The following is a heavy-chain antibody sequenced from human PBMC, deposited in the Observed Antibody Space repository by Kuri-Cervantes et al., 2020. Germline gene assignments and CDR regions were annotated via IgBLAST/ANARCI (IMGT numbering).Heavy chain of an antibody. V-gene: IGHV3-30*02. D-gene: IGHD6-6*01. Sequence: AGSLRLSCAVSGFTFSNNGMHWVSPAPGRGLEWVAFIRYDGSNQYYGDSVKGRFTISRDNSKNTLYLQMNSLRSEDTAVYYCAKIKGSGSSPLHDAVFDQWGQGTLVTVSS. J-gene: IGHJ4*02. CDR3: AKIKGSGSSPLHDAVFDQ. CDR2: IRYDGSNQ. CDR1: GFTFSNNG.